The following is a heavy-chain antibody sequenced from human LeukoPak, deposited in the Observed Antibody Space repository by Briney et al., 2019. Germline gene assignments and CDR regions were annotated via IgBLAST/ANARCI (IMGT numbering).Heavy chain of an antibody. CDR1: GFTLRNTW. CDR2: INQDASTK. V-gene: IGHV3-7*01. J-gene: IGHJ4*02. D-gene: IGHD1-26*01. CDR3: ARDQSGSLDY. Sequence: PGGSLRLSCAASGFTLRNTWMAWVRQAPGKGLEWVANINQDASTKHYVDSVKGRFTISRDNAKNPLYLQMNSLRAEDTAVYYCARDQSGSLDYWGQGTLVTVSS.